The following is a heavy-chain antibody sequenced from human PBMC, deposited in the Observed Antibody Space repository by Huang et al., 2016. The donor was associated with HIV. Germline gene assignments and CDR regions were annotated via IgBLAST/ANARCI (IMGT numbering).Heavy chain of an antibody. J-gene: IGHJ3*02. D-gene: IGHD1-1*01. CDR3: ARERMMSWLDDHDAFDI. Sequence: QVQLQQWGAGLLKPSETLSLTCAVYGGSFSGYYWSWIRQSPGKGLEWIGEINHSGSTNYNPYLKSRLTRSVDTSKNQFSLKRSSVTAADTAVYYCARERMMSWLDDHDAFDIWGQGTMVTVSS. CDR1: GGSFSGYY. CDR2: INHSGST. V-gene: IGHV4-34*01.